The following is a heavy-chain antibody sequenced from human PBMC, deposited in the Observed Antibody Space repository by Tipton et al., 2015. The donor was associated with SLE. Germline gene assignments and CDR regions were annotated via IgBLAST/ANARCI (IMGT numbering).Heavy chain of an antibody. V-gene: IGHV4-34*01. CDR2: INHSGST. D-gene: IGHD6-13*01. CDR1: GGSFSGYY. CDR3: ARGIAAFPYY. Sequence: LRLSCAVYGGSFSGYYWSWIRQPPGKGLEWTGEINHSGSTNYNPSLKSRVTISVDTSKNQFSLKLSSVTAADTAVYYCARGIAAFPYYWGQGTLVTVSS. J-gene: IGHJ4*02.